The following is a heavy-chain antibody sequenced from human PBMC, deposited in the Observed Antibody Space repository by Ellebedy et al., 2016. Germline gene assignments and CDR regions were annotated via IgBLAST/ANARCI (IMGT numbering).Heavy chain of an antibody. J-gene: IGHJ1*01. Sequence: GESLKISCKGSGYAFSSYWIGWVRQTPGKGLEWMGIIYPGDSQIRYSPSFQGQVSLSVDRSTTTAYPQWTNLKSSDSAMYYCVRPYTSSSYILNWGQGTRVTVSS. CDR2: IYPGDSQI. CDR3: VRPYTSSSYILN. D-gene: IGHD6-6*01. CDR1: GYAFSSYW. V-gene: IGHV5-51*01.